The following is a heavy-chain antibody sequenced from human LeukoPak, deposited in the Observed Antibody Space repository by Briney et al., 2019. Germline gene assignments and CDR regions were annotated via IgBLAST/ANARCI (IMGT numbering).Heavy chain of an antibody. CDR1: GGSISSYY. Sequence: SATLSLTCTVSGGSISSYYWSWIRQPPGKGLEWIGYISYSGSTNYNPSLKSRVTMSVDTSKNQFSLRLSSVTAADTAVYYCARRGISAAGTYDYWGQGTLVTVSS. J-gene: IGHJ4*02. V-gene: IGHV4-59*08. CDR3: ARRGISAAGTYDY. CDR2: ISYSGST. D-gene: IGHD6-13*01.